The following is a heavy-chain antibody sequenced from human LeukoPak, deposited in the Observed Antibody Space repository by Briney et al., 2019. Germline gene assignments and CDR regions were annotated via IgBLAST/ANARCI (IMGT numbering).Heavy chain of an antibody. J-gene: IGHJ4*02. CDR2: IYYSGST. D-gene: IGHD5-12*01. CDR1: GGSISSYY. V-gene: IGHV4-59*12. Sequence: PSETLSLTCTVSGGSISSYYWSWIRQPPGKGLEWIGYIYYSGSTNYNPSLKSRVTISVDTSENQFSLKLSSVTAADTAVYYCAIPREGLRNLRAFDYWGQGTLVTVSS. CDR3: AIPREGLRNLRAFDY.